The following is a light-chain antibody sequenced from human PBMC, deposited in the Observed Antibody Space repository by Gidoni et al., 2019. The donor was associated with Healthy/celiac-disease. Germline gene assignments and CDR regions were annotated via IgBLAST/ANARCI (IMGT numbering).Light chain of an antibody. V-gene: IGLV1-47*01. CDR1: SSNLGSNH. CDR3: AAWDDSLSGHYV. J-gene: IGLJ1*01. Sequence: QSVLTQPPSASGTPGPRVTISCSGSSSNLGSNHVYWYQQLPGTAPKLLIYRNNQRPSGVPDRYSGSKSGTSASLAISGLRSEDEADYYCAAWDDSLSGHYVFGTGTKVTVL. CDR2: RNN.